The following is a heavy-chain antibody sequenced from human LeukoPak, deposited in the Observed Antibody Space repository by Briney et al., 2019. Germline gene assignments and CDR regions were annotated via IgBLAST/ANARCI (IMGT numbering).Heavy chain of an antibody. CDR1: GFTFSSYA. V-gene: IGHV3-30*04. J-gene: IGHJ4*02. Sequence: PGGSLRLSCAASGFTFSSYAMHWVRQAPGKGLEWVAVISYDGSNKYYADSVKGRFTISRDNSKNTLYLQMDSLRAEDTAVYYCAREPGYYYDSSGYFFDYWGQGTLVTVSS. D-gene: IGHD3-22*01. CDR2: ISYDGSNK. CDR3: AREPGYYYDSSGYFFDY.